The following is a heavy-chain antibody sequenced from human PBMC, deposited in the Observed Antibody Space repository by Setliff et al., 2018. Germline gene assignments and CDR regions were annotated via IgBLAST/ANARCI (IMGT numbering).Heavy chain of an antibody. J-gene: IGHJ3*01. Sequence: SVKVSCKASGGTFSSYAISWVRQAPGQGLEWMGRIIPIFGTANYAQKFQGRVTITADKSTSTAYMELSSLRSEDTAVYYCARDRVYCSSTACYPYIPGLDVWAQGTMVTVSS. CDR2: IIPIFGTA. V-gene: IGHV1-69*06. D-gene: IGHD2-2*01. CDR3: ARDRVYCSSTACYPYIPGLDV. CDR1: GGTFSSYA.